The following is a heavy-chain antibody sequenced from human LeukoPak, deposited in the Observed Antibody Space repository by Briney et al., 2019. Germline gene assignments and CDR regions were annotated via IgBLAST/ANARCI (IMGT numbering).Heavy chain of an antibody. CDR1: GYTFSSYG. CDR3: ARGRIITIYGVDHHDAYDF. CDR2: ISSDNDKT. Sequence: ASVKVSCKASGYTFSSYGISWVRQAPGQGLEWMGWISSDNDKTNYGQKFQGRVTMTTDTSTTTVYMELRSLRSGDTAVYYCARGRIITIYGVDHHDAYDFWGQGTMVTVSS. D-gene: IGHD3-3*01. V-gene: IGHV1-18*01. J-gene: IGHJ3*01.